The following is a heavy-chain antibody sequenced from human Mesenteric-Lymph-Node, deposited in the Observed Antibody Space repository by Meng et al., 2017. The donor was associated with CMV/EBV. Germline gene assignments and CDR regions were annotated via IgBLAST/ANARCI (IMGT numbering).Heavy chain of an antibody. CDR2: ISYDGSNK. CDR1: GFTFRSHW. V-gene: IGHV3-30-3*01. J-gene: IGHJ4*02. CDR3: ARKGY. Sequence: GGSLRLSCAASGFTFRSHWMNWVRQAPGKGLEWVAVISYDGSNKYYADSVKGRFTISRGNSTNTLYLQMNNLRTEDTAVYYCARKGYWGQGTLVTVSS.